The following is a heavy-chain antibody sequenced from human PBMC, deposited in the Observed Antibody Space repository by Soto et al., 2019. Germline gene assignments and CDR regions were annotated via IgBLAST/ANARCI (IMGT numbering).Heavy chain of an antibody. CDR3: ARPLERRVHGAFDI. CDR2: ISSSGSTI. Sequence: EVQLVESGGGLVQPGGSLRLSCAASGFTFSSYEMNWVRQAPGKGLEWVSYISSSGSTIYYADSVKGRFTISRDNAKNSLYLQMNSLRAEDTAVYYCARPLERRVHGAFDIWGQGTMVTVSS. CDR1: GFTFSSYE. V-gene: IGHV3-48*03. J-gene: IGHJ3*02. D-gene: IGHD1-1*01.